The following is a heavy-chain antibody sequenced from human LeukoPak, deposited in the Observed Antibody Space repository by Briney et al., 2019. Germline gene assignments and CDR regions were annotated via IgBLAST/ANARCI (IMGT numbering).Heavy chain of an antibody. CDR2: IYYSGST. D-gene: IGHD3-22*01. CDR1: GGSISSYY. V-gene: IGHV4-59*01. J-gene: IGHJ3*02. CDR3: ARESTDYDSSPRDAFDI. Sequence: PSETLSLTCTVSGGSISSYYWSWVRQPPGKGLEWIGYIYYSGSTNYNPSLKSRVTISVDTSKNQFSLKLSPVTAADTAVYSCARESTDYDSSPRDAFDIWGQGTMVTVSS.